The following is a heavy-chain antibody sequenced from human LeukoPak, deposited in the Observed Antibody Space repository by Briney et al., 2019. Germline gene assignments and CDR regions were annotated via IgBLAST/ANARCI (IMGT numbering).Heavy chain of an antibody. CDR2: ISAYNNNT. D-gene: IGHD6-19*01. CDR1: GYTFTSNG. V-gene: IGHV1-18*01. Sequence: GASVKVSCKASGYTFTSNGISWVRQVPGQGLEWMGWISAYNNNTNYAQKFQGRVTMTTDTSTSTAYMELRSLRSDDTAVYYCARDQEWLDPARHGFDYWGQGTLVTVSS. J-gene: IGHJ4*02. CDR3: ARDQEWLDPARHGFDY.